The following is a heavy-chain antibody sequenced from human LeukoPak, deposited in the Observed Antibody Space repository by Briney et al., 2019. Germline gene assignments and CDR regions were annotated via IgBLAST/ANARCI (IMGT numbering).Heavy chain of an antibody. CDR1: GFTFSNYA. CDR3: ARDISGGGNDY. Sequence: PGGSLRLSCSASGFTFSNYAMTWFRQAPGKGLQWVSTISVSGDNTYYADSVKGRFTISRDNSKNTLYLQMDSLRAEDTAVYYCARDISGGGNDYWGQGTLVTVSS. J-gene: IGHJ4*02. CDR2: ISVSGDNT. V-gene: IGHV3-23*01. D-gene: IGHD5-12*01.